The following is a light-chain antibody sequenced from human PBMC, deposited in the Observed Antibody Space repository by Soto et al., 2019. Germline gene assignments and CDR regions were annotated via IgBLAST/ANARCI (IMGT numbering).Light chain of an antibody. Sequence: QSVLTQPPSVSGALGQRVTISCTGSSSNIGAGYDVHWYKQLPGTAPKLLIYGNSNRPSGVPDRFSGSKSGTSASLAITGLQAEDEADYYCQSYDSSLSGVVFGGGTKLTVL. CDR2: GNS. CDR3: QSYDSSLSGVV. V-gene: IGLV1-40*01. J-gene: IGLJ2*01. CDR1: SSNIGAGYD.